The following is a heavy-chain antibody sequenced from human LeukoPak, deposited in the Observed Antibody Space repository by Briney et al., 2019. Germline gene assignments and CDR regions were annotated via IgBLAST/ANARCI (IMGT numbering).Heavy chain of an antibody. J-gene: IGHJ5*02. D-gene: IGHD3-9*01. Sequence: GSSVKVSCKASGGTFSSYAISWVRQAPGQGLEWMGWISAYNGNTNYAQKLQGRVTMTTDTSTSTAYMELRSLRSDDTAVYYCARVPLGSHYDILTGDFDPWGQGTLVTVSS. CDR3: ARVPLGSHYDILTGDFDP. CDR2: ISAYNGNT. CDR1: GGTFSSYA. V-gene: IGHV1-18*01.